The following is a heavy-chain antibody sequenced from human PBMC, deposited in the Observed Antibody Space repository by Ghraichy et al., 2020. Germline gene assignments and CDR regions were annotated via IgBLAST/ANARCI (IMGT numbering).Heavy chain of an antibody. CDR2: ISTTGSTM. CDR3: ARDKRYYYDRSAYSDAECFDP. D-gene: IGHD3-22*01. V-gene: IGHV3-11*01. Sequence: GGSLRLSCAASGFTFSDYYMSWIRQAPGKGLEWVSHISTTGSTMYYADSVKGRFAISRDNAKKSLHLQMNSLRAEDTAVYYCARDKRYYYDRSAYSDAECFDPWGQGTLVTVSS. CDR1: GFTFSDYY. J-gene: IGHJ5*02.